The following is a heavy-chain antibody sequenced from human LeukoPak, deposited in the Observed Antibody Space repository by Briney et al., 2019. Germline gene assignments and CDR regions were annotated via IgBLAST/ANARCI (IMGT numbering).Heavy chain of an antibody. CDR3: AREVVTMVRGVSINWFDP. CDR1: GDSVSSNGAA. J-gene: IGHJ5*02. CDR2: TYYRSKWYN. Sequence: SQTLSLTCAISGDSVSSNGAAWNWIRQSPSRGLEWLGRTYYRSKWYNDYAVSVKSRITINPDTSKNQFSLQLNSVTPEDTAVYYCAREVVTMVRGVSINWFDPWGQGTLVTVSS. D-gene: IGHD3-10*01. V-gene: IGHV6-1*01.